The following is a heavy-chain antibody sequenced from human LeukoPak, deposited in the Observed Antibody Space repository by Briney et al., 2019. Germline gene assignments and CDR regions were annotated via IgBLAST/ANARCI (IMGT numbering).Heavy chain of an antibody. J-gene: IGHJ4*02. CDR3: ARTREQWQVLDY. Sequence: SGGSLRLSCAASGLSFGSYGMHWVRQAPGKGLEWVAVISHEGSNKYYADSVRGRFTISRDNSKNMVYLQMNSLRAEDTAVYYCARTREQWQVLDYWGQGTLVTVSS. V-gene: IGHV3-30*03. D-gene: IGHD6-19*01. CDR2: ISHEGSNK. CDR1: GLSFGSYG.